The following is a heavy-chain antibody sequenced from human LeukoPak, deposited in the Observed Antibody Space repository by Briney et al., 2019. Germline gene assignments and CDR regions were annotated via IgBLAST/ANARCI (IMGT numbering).Heavy chain of an antibody. CDR3: ARGAPEG. CDR1: GFTFSNYW. Sequence: GGSLRLSCAASGFTFSNYWMHWVRQAPGKGLVWVSRINGDGNSTNYADSVKGRFTISRDNAKNTLHLQMNSLRAEDTAVYYCARGAPEGWGQGTLVTVSS. J-gene: IGHJ4*02. CDR2: INGDGNST. V-gene: IGHV3-74*01.